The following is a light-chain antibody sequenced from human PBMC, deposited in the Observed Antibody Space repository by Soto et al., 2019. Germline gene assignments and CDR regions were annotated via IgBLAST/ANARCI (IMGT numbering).Light chain of an antibody. J-gene: IGKJ4*01. Sequence: EIVMTQSPATLSVSPGERATLSCRASQSVSSNLAWYQQKPGQAPRLLIYGASTRATGIPARFSGSGSGTEFTLIISSLQSEDFAVYYCQQYNNWPPLTYGGGTKVENK. CDR2: GAS. CDR1: QSVSSN. CDR3: QQYNNWPPLT. V-gene: IGKV3-15*01.